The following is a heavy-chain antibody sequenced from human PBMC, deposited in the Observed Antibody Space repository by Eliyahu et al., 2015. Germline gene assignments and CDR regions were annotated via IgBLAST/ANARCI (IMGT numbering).Heavy chain of an antibody. CDR1: GYSISSGYY. V-gene: IGHV4-38-2*01. Sequence: VQLQESGPGLVKPSETLSLTCAVSGYSISSGYYWGWIRQPPGKGLXWIXSIYHSGSTYYNPSLKSRVTISVDTSKNQFSLKLSSVTAADTAVYYCARVVNTIVVVVASRNNWFDPWGQGTLVTVSS. CDR3: ARVVNTIVVVVASRNNWFDP. J-gene: IGHJ5*02. D-gene: IGHD2-15*01. CDR2: IYHSGST.